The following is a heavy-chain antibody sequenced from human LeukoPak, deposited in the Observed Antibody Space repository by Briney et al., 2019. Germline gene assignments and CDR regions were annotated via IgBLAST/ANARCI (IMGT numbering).Heavy chain of an antibody. CDR2: INGGNGNT. CDR1: GYTFTSNA. J-gene: IGHJ4*02. V-gene: IGHV1-3*01. Sequence: GASVKVSCKTSGYTFTSNAMHWVRQAPGQRLEWMGWINGGNGNTKYSQNFQGRVTFTRDTSASTAYMELNSLRSEDTSVYYCARDAKTAAFDYWGQGTLVTVSS. CDR3: ARDAKTAAFDY. D-gene: IGHD2-21*02.